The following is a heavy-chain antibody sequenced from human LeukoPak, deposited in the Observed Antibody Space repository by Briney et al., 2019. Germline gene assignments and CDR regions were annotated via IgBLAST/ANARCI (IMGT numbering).Heavy chain of an antibody. CDR1: GGSISSYY. J-gene: IGHJ6*03. Sequence: SETLSLXYTVSGGSISSYYWSWIRQPPGKGLEWIGYIYYSGSTNYNPSLKSRVTISVDTSKNQLSLKLSSVTAADTAVYYCARGEYSSSIGYYYYYMDVWGKGTTVTVSS. CDR3: ARGEYSSSIGYYYYYMDV. V-gene: IGHV4-59*01. D-gene: IGHD6-6*01. CDR2: IYYSGST.